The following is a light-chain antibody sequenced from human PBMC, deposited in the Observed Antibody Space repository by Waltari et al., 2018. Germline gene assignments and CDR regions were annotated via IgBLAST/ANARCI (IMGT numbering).Light chain of an antibody. J-gene: IGLJ2*01. Sequence: QSVLTQPASVSGSPGQSITISCTGTRGDVGGYDYVSWYQQQPGKAPKLMIYDVNNRHSGVANRFSGAKSGDTASLTIAGLQAEDEDDDYCSSYAVTATLLFGGGTTLTVL. V-gene: IGLV2-14*03. CDR2: DVN. CDR1: RGDVGGYDY. CDR3: SSYAVTATLL.